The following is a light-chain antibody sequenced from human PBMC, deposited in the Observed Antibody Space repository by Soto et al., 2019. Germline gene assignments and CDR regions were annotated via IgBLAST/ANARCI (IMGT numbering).Light chain of an antibody. V-gene: IGKV3-15*01. CDR2: GAS. CDR1: ESVSSN. Sequence: EIVMTQSPATLSVSPGERATLSCRASESVSSNLAWYQQKPGQAPGLLIYGASTKASGIPARFSGSGSGTEFTLTISSLQSEDFACYYCQQYNNWPWTFGQGTKVDI. J-gene: IGKJ1*01. CDR3: QQYNNWPWT.